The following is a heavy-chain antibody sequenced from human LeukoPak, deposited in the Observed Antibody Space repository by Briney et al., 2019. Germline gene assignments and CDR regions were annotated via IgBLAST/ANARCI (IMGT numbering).Heavy chain of an antibody. J-gene: IGHJ4*02. CDR2: IYHSGST. Sequence: PSETLSHTCAVSGYSISSGYYWGWIRQPPGKGLEWIGSIYHSGSTYYNPSLKSRVTISVDTSKNQFSLKLSSVTAADTAVYYCARQEYSSSRDYWGQGTLVTVSS. CDR3: ARQEYSSSRDY. D-gene: IGHD6-6*01. V-gene: IGHV4-38-2*01. CDR1: GYSISSGYY.